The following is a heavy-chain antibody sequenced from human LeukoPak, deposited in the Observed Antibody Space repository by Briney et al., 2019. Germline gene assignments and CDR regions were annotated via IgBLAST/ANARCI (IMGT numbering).Heavy chain of an antibody. CDR3: ARDVVVTPSPDAFDI. J-gene: IGHJ3*02. Sequence: SETLSLTCTVSGDSVTSGGYFWTWIRQHPGKGLEWIGYISNSGTTSYNPSLKGQVSISVDTSNNQFSLRLSSVTAADTAVYYCARDVVVTPSPDAFDIWGQGTMVTVSS. CDR1: GDSVTSGGYF. CDR2: ISNSGTT. D-gene: IGHD2-21*02. V-gene: IGHV4-31*01.